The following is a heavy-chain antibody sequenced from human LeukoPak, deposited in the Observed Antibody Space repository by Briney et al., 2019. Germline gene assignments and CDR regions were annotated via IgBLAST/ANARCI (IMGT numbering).Heavy chain of an antibody. Sequence: ASVKVSCKASGYTFTGYYMHWVRQAPGQGLEWMGWMNPNSGNTGYAQKFQGRVTITRNTSISTAYMELSSLRSEDTAVYYCARGAYYYYMDVWGKGTTVTVSS. J-gene: IGHJ6*03. CDR1: GYTFTGYY. V-gene: IGHV1-8*03. CDR2: MNPNSGNT. CDR3: ARGAYYYYMDV.